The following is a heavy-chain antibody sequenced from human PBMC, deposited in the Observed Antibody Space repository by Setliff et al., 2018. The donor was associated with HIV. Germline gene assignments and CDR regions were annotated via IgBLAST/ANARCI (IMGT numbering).Heavy chain of an antibody. CDR2: IYYSGTT. V-gene: IGHV4-59*08. J-gene: IGHJ3*02. CDR3: ARHWYSSSWYHVFDI. CDR1: GGSISSYY. D-gene: IGHD6-13*01. Sequence: TLSLTCTVSGGSISSYYWSWIRQPPGKGLEWIGYIYYSGTTNYNPSLKSRVTISVDTSKNQFSLKLSSVTAADTAVYYCARHWYSSSWYHVFDIWGQGTMVTVSS.